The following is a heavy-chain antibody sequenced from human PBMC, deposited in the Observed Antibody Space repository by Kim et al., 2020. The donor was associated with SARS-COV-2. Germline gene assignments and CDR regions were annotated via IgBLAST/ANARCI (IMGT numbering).Heavy chain of an antibody. Sequence: GGSLRLSCAASGFTFSSYGMHWVRQAPGKGLEWVAVISYDGSNKYYADSVKGRFTISRDNSKNTLYLQMNSLRAEDTAVYYCAKDKSRGGDSLCIDYWGQGTLVTVSS. CDR2: ISYDGSNK. J-gene: IGHJ4*02. CDR1: GFTFSSYG. V-gene: IGHV3-30*18. D-gene: IGHD2-21*02. CDR3: AKDKSRGGDSLCIDY.